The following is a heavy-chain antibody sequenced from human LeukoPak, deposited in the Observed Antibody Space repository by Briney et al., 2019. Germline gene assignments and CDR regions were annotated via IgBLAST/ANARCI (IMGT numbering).Heavy chain of an antibody. D-gene: IGHD5-12*01. CDR1: GGSFSGYY. CDR3: ARGLDIVATIRGAANWFDP. Sequence: SETLSLTCAVYGGSFSGYYWSWIRQPPGKGLEWIGEINHSGSTNYNPSLKSRVIISVDTSKDQFSLKLSSVTAADTAVYYYARGLDIVATIRGAANWFDPWGQGTLVTVSS. CDR2: INHSGST. V-gene: IGHV4-34*01. J-gene: IGHJ5*02.